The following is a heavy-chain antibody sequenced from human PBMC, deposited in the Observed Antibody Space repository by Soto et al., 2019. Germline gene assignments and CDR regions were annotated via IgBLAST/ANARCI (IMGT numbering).Heavy chain of an antibody. V-gene: IGHV3-30*18. Sequence: GGSLRLSCAASGFTFSSYGMHWVRQAPGKGLEWVAVISYDGSNKYYADSVKGRFTISRDNSKNTLYLQMNSLRAEDTAVYYCAKGIEEYQLLWALDYWGQGTLVTVSS. D-gene: IGHD2-2*01. J-gene: IGHJ4*02. CDR3: AKGIEEYQLLWALDY. CDR1: GFTFSSYG. CDR2: ISYDGSNK.